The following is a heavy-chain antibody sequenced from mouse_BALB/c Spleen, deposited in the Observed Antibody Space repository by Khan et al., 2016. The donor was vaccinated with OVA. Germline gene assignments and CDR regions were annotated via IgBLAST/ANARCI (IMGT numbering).Heavy chain of an antibody. V-gene: IGHV1S56*01. J-gene: IGHJ4*01. CDR2: VYPGNVNT. CDR3: ARDDYFVGDAMDY. Sequence: QVQLQQSGPELVKPGASVRISCKASGYTFRTFYIHWLKQRPGQGLEWIGWVYPGNVNTKYNERFEGKATLTADQSSSTAYMHLSSLTSEDSAVYFCARDDYFVGDAMDYWGQGSSVTVAS. CDR1: GYTFRTFY. D-gene: IGHD2-4*01.